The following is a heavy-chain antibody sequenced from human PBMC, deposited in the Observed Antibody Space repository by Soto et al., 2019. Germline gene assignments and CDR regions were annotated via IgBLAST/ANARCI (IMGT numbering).Heavy chain of an antibody. D-gene: IGHD2-15*01. Sequence: QLQLQESGPGLVKPSETLSLTCTVSGGSLSSSSYYWGWIRQPPGKGLEWIGNIFYSGNTYYNPSLKIRVTISVNTSKNQFSLKLSSVTAADTAVYYCALPQYTGPAATGRFDPWGQGTLVTVSS. V-gene: IGHV4-39*01. J-gene: IGHJ5*02. CDR3: ALPQYTGPAATGRFDP. CDR1: GGSLSSSSYY. CDR2: IFYSGNT.